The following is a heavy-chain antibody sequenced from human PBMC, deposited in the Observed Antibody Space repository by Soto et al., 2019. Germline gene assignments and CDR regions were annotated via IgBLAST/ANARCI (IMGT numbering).Heavy chain of an antibody. J-gene: IGHJ4*02. CDR1: GGSISSYY. CDR3: ARECMNWGCERAFDY. V-gene: IGHV4-59*01. CDR2: IYYSGST. D-gene: IGHD7-27*01. Sequence: SETLSLTCTVSGGSISSYYWSWIRQPPGKGLEWIGYIYYSGSTNYNPSLKSRVTISVDTSKNQFSLKLSSVTAADTAVYYCARECMNWGCERAFDYWGQGTLVTVSS.